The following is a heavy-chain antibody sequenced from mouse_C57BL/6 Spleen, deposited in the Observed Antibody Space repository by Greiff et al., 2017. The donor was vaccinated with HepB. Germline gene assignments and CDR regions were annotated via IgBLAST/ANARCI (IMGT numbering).Heavy chain of an antibody. J-gene: IGHJ2*01. D-gene: IGHD1-1*01. CDR3: ARSGTTLVSYYFDY. CDR1: GYAFSSSW. CDR2: NYPGDGDT. V-gene: IGHV1-82*01. Sequence: VQLQQSGPELVKPGASVKISCKASGYAFSSSWMNWVKQRPGKGLEWIGRNYPGDGDTNYNGKFKGKATLTADKSSSTAYMQLSSLTSEDSAVYFCARSGTTLVSYYFDYWGQGTTLTVSS.